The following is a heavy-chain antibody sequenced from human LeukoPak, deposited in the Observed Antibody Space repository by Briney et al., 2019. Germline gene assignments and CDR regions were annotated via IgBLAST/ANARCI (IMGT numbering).Heavy chain of an antibody. D-gene: IGHD5-18*01. J-gene: IGHJ4*02. CDR1: GFTFSNYG. Sequence: GGSLRLSCAASGFTFSNYGMNWVGQAPGRGLEWVSVTDTSGVITYYTDSVKGRFTISRDNSKNTLNLQMDSLRVEDTAVYYCAKGDTGVIRRYYLDSWGQGTLVTVSS. CDR2: TDTSGVIT. CDR3: AKGDTGVIRRYYLDS. V-gene: IGHV3-23*05.